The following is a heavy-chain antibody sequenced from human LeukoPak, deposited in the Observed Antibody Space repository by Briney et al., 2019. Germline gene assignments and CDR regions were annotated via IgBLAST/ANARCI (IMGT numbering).Heavy chain of an antibody. Sequence: ASVKVSCKASGYTFTSYGISWVRQAPGQGLEWMGWISAYNGNTNYAQKLQGRVTMTTDTSTSTAYMELRSLRSDDTAVYYCASTYDSSGYWRYAFDIWGQGTMVTVSS. CDR3: ASTYDSSGYWRYAFDI. D-gene: IGHD3-22*01. V-gene: IGHV1-18*01. CDR1: GYTFTSYG. J-gene: IGHJ3*02. CDR2: ISAYNGNT.